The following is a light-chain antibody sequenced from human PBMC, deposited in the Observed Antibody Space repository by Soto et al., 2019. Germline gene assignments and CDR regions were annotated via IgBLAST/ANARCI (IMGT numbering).Light chain of an antibody. J-gene: IGKJ1*01. Sequence: DIQMTQSPSTLSASVGDRVTITCRASQSISSWLAWYQQKPGKAPKLLIYDASSLESWVPSWFSGSGSGTEFTLTISSLQPDDFASYYCHQYNSYSRTFGQGTKVAIK. CDR1: QSISSW. V-gene: IGKV1-5*01. CDR2: DAS. CDR3: HQYNSYSRT.